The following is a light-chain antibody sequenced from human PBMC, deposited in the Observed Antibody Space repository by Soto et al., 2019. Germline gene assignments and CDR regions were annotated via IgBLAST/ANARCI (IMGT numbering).Light chain of an antibody. Sequence: ENVLTQSPGTLSLSPGERATLSCRASQSVSSRYLAWYQQKPGQAPRLLIYGASSRATGIPDRFSGSGSGTDFTRTISRLEPEDFAMYYCHQYGSSPPVTFGQGTRLEIK. J-gene: IGKJ5*01. CDR2: GAS. CDR3: HQYGSSPPVT. V-gene: IGKV3-20*01. CDR1: QSVSSRY.